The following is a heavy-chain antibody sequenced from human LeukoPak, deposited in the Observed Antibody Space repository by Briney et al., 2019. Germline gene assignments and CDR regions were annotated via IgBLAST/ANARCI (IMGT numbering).Heavy chain of an antibody. Sequence: GESLKIPCKGSGYSFTSYWIGWVRQMPGKGLEWMGIIYPGDSDTRYSPSFQGQVTISADKSISTAYLQWSSLKASDTAMYYCARQDDILTGYYNYGPWFDPWGQGTLVTVSS. CDR3: ARQDDILTGYYNYGPWFDP. J-gene: IGHJ5*02. CDR2: IYPGDSDT. D-gene: IGHD3-9*01. V-gene: IGHV5-51*01. CDR1: GYSFTSYW.